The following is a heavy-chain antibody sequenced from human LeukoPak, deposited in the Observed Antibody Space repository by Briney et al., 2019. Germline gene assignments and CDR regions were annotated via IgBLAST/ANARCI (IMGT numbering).Heavy chain of an antibody. CDR1: GGSISSYY. V-gene: IGHV4-59*01. CDR3: ARVGATRAFDY. J-gene: IGHJ4*02. D-gene: IGHD1-26*01. CDR2: IYYSGST. Sequence: SETLSLTCTVSGGSISSYYWSWIRQPPGKGLEWIGYIYYSGSTNYNPSLKSRVTISIDTSKNQFSLKLSSVTAADTAVYYCARVGATRAFDYWGQGTLVTVSS.